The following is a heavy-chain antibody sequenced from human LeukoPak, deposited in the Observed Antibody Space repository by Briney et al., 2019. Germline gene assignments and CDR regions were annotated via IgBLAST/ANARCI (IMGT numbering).Heavy chain of an antibody. CDR1: GASFNTYY. Sequence: SETLSLTCAVYGASFNTYYWTWMRQSPDKGLEGIGEVNHDGDTNVNPSLRSRVVMSVDASKNQFSLKLTSVTATDTAVYFCARGPVALPNDRLNFFFDFWGQGTLVTVSS. CDR3: ARGPVALPNDRLNFFFDF. V-gene: IGHV4-34*01. J-gene: IGHJ5*01. D-gene: IGHD2-8*01. CDR2: VNHDGDT.